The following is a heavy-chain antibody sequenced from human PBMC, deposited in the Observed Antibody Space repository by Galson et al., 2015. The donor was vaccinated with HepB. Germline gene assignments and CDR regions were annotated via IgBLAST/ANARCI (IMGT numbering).Heavy chain of an antibody. V-gene: IGHV1-3*01. D-gene: IGHD4-23*01. CDR3: ARLGNSGAFDI. CDR1: GSTFTSYA. CDR2: INAGNGNT. Sequence: SVKVSCKASGSTFTSYAMHWVRQAPGQRLEWMGWINAGNGNTKYSQKFQGRVTITRDTSASTAYMELSSLRSEDTAVYYCARLGNSGAFDIWGQGTMVTVSS. J-gene: IGHJ3*02.